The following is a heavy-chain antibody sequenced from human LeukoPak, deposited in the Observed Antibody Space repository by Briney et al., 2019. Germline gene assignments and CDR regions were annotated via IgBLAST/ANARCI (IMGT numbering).Heavy chain of an antibody. D-gene: IGHD4-23*01. V-gene: IGHV1-2*04. Sequence: ASVQVSCKASGYTFTAYNIHWVRQAPGQGLEWMGWINPNSGGTNYAQKFQGWVTMTRNTSISTAYMELSRLRSDDTAVYYCARDALIRWVSYGMDVWGQGTTVTVSS. CDR2: INPNSGGT. J-gene: IGHJ6*02. CDR3: ARDALIRWVSYGMDV. CDR1: GYTFTAYN.